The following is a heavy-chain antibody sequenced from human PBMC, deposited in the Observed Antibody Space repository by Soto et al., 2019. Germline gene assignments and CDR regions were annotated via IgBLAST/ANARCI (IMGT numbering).Heavy chain of an antibody. CDR2: IYYSGST. CDR3: AKGGSGSYSNAFDI. D-gene: IGHD3-10*01. CDR1: GGYISSSSYY. J-gene: IGHJ3*02. V-gene: IGHV4-39*01. Sequence: QLQLQESRPGLVKPSETLSLTCTVSGGYISSSSYYWGWIRQPPGKGLEWLGRIYYSGSTYYNTSLKSRATISVDTSKNQCSVKLSAVTAADTAVYYCAKGGSGSYSNAFDIWGQGTMVTVSS.